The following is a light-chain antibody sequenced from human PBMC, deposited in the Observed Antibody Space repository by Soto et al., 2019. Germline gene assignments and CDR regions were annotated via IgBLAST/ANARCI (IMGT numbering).Light chain of an antibody. J-gene: IGKJ5*01. CDR2: GAS. Sequence: EIEMTQSPATLSVSPGERATLSCRASQSVSSNLAWYQQKPGQAPRLLIYGASTRATGIPAWFSGSGSGTAFSLTIISLQSHDFAVYYCQQYNNCAPITFGQGTRLEIK. CDR1: QSVSSN. CDR3: QQYNNCAPIT. V-gene: IGKV3D-15*01.